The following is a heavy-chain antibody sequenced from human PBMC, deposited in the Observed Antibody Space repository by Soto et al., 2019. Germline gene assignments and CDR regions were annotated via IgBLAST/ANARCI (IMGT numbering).Heavy chain of an antibody. J-gene: IGHJ4*02. CDR1: GFSCDDYG. V-gene: IGHV3-9*01. Sequence: EVHLVESGGGSVQPGRSLRLSCAASGFSCDDYGMHWVRQGTGKGLEWVSGISWNSGDIYYADSVKGRFTIYRDNAKRSLYLQINSLRTEDTALYYCAKDNDLDRDGPFDYWGQGILVTVSS. CDR3: AKDNDLDRDGPFDY. CDR2: ISWNSGDI. D-gene: IGHD2-2*03.